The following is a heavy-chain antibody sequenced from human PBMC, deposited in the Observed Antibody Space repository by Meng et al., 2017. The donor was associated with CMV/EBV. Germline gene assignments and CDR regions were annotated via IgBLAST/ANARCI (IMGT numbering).Heavy chain of an antibody. V-gene: IGHV4-34*01. CDR3: AREGDLEWLLKGSHTWFDP. CDR1: GGSFMGYY. D-gene: IGHD3-3*01. Sequence: QWEVRQWGRRCVKPSETPPPTCAVYGGSFMGYYWSWIRQPPGKGLEWIGEINHSGSTNYNPSLKSRVTISVDTSKNQFSLKLSSVTAADTAVYYCAREGDLEWLLKGSHTWFDPWGQGTLVTVSS. CDR2: INHSGST. J-gene: IGHJ5*02.